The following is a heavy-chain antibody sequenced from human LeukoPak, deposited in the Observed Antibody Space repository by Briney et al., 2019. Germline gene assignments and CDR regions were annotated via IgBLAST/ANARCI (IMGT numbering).Heavy chain of an antibody. CDR2: IDASGVNT. CDR1: RFTFSGYA. D-gene: IGHD6-19*01. V-gene: IGHV3-23*01. J-gene: IGHJ5*02. Sequence: PGGSLRLSCAASRFTFSGYAMYWVRQAPGKGLEWVSCIDASGVNTYYADSVKGRFTISRDNSRNTLYLQMNSLRAEDTAVDYCAKGSGSGWYGWFDPWGQGTLVTVSS. CDR3: AKGSGSGWYGWFDP.